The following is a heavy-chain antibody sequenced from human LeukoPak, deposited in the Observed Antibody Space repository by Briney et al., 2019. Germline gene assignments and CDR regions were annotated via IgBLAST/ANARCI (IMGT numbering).Heavy chain of an antibody. V-gene: IGHV1-69*04. Sequence: EASVKVSFKASGGTFSSYAISWVRQAPGQGLEWMGRIIPILGIANYAQKFQGRVTITADKSTSTAYMELSSLRSEDTAVYYCASGPPVFPWGQGTLVAVSS. J-gene: IGHJ5*02. CDR2: IIPILGIA. CDR1: GGTFSSYA. CDR3: ASGPPVFP.